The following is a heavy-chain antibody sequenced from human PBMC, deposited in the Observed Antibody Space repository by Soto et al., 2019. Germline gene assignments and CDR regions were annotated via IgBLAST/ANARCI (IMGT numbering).Heavy chain of an antibody. CDR3: ASGYCSSTSCQWDYYYGMDV. D-gene: IGHD2-2*01. Sequence: PGESLKISCKGSGYSFTSYWISWVRQMPGKGLEWMGRIDPSDSYTNYSPSFQGHVTISADKSISTAYLQWSSLKASDTAMYYCASGYCSSTSCQWDYYYGMDVWGQGTTVTISS. J-gene: IGHJ6*02. V-gene: IGHV5-10-1*01. CDR2: IDPSDSYT. CDR1: GYSFTSYW.